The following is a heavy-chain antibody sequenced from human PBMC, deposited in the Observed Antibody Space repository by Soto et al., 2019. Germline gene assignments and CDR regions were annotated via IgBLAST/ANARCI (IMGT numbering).Heavy chain of an antibody. CDR2: IYYSGST. V-gene: IGHV4-30-4*01. J-gene: IGHJ6*02. Sequence: KPSETLSLTCTVSGGSISSGDYYWSWIRQPPGKGLEWIGYIYYSGSTYYNPSLKSRVTISVDTSKNQFSLKLSSVTAADTAVYYCARAMVRGMGVVYGMDVWGQGTTVTVSS. CDR1: GGSISSGDYY. CDR3: ARAMVRGMGVVYGMDV. D-gene: IGHD3-10*01.